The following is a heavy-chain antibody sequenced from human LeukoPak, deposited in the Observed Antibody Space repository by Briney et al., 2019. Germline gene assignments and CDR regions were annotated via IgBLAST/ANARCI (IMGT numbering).Heavy chain of an antibody. CDR2: IYYSGST. CDR3: ARMRYYYDSSGYYNYFDY. V-gene: IGHV4-59*01. J-gene: IGHJ4*02. D-gene: IGHD3-22*01. CDR1: GGSISSYY. Sequence: SETLSLTCTVSGGSISSYYWSWIRQPPGKGLEWIGYIYYSGSTNYNPSLKSRVTISVDTSKNQFSLKLSSETAADTAVYYCARMRYYYDSSGYYNYFDYWGQGTLVTVSS.